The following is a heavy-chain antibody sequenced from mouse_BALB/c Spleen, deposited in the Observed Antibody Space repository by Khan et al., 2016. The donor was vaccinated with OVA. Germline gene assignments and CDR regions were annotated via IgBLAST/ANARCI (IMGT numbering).Heavy chain of an antibody. CDR3: AREGSRYNYAIDY. CDR2: ISYSGST. J-gene: IGHJ4*01. V-gene: IGHV3-2*02. D-gene: IGHD1-1*01. Sequence: EVQLQESGPGLVKPSQSMYLTCTVTGYSITSDYAWNCIRQFPGNKLECMGYISYSGSTNYNPYFKSRISITRDTSKNQFFLQSNSVTTEDTATYVWAREGSRYNYAIDYWGQGTSVTVSA. CDR1: GYSITSDYA.